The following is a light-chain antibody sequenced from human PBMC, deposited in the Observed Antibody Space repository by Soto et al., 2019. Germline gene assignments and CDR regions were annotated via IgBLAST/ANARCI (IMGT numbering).Light chain of an antibody. CDR3: QQYNSYST. V-gene: IGKV1-5*01. J-gene: IGKJ1*01. CDR2: DAS. CDR1: QSISSW. Sequence: DIQMTPPTSTLSASVGDRVTITFRASQSISSWLAWYQQKPGKAPKLLIYDASSLESGGPSRFSGSGSGTEFTLTISSLQPDDFATYYCQQYNSYSTFGQGTKVDIK.